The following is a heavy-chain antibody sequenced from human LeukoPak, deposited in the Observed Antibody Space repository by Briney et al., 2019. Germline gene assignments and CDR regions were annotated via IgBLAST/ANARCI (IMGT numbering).Heavy chain of an antibody. D-gene: IGHD6-19*01. CDR3: AREWYSSGWYYFDY. V-gene: IGHV3-53*01. CDR1: GFTVSSNY. Sequence: GGSLRLSCAASGFTVSSNYMSWVRQAPGKGLHWVSVIYSGGSTYYADSVKGRFTISRDNSKNTLYLQMNSLRAEDTAVYYCAREWYSSGWYYFDYWGQGTLVTVSS. CDR2: IYSGGST. J-gene: IGHJ4*02.